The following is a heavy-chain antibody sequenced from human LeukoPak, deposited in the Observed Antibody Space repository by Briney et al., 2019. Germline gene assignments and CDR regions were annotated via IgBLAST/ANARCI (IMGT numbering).Heavy chain of an antibody. CDR2: ISYDGSNK. J-gene: IGHJ4*02. Sequence: PGRSLRLSCAASGFTFSSYAMHWVRQAPGKGLEWVAVISYDGSNKYYADSVKSRFTISRDNSKNTLYLQMNSLRAEDTAVYYCARPSGYTNLLAAYFDYWGQGTLVTVSS. CDR3: ARPSGYTNLLAAYFDY. CDR1: GFTFSSYA. V-gene: IGHV3-30-3*01. D-gene: IGHD5-12*01.